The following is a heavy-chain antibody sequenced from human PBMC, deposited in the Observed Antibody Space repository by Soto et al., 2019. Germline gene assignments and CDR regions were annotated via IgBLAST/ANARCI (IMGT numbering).Heavy chain of an antibody. V-gene: IGHV3-74*01. CDR3: AKNPGYYYDSTGYHFDY. CDR1: GFTFSSYW. J-gene: IGHJ4*02. CDR2: INSDGSST. Sequence: GGSLRLSCAASGFTFSSYWMHWVRQAPGKGLVWVSRINSDGSSTSYADSVKGRFTISRDNSKNTLYLQMNSLRAEDTAVYYCAKNPGYYYDSTGYHFDYWGQGTLVTVS. D-gene: IGHD3-22*01.